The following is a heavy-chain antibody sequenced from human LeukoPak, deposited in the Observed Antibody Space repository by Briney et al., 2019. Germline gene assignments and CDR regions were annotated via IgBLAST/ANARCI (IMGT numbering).Heavy chain of an antibody. J-gene: IGHJ5*02. Sequence: PGGSLRLSCTASGFTFSSYAMTWVRQAPGKGLECVSVISGIGTTTYYADSVKGLFTISRDNSKNTLFLQMNSLRVEDTATYYCTKKRTTSVTDWFDPWGQGTLVTVSS. V-gene: IGHV3-23*01. CDR1: GFTFSSYA. CDR3: TKKRTTSVTDWFDP. D-gene: IGHD4-17*01. CDR2: ISGIGTTT.